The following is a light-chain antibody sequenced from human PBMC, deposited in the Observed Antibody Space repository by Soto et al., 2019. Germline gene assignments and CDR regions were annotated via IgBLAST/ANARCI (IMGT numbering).Light chain of an antibody. CDR2: AAS. CDR1: QSISSF. J-gene: IGKJ1*01. V-gene: IGKV1-39*01. Sequence: DIQMTQSPSSLSASVGDRVTITCRAGQSISSFLNWYQQKPGKAPQLLIHAASSLRSGVPSRFSGSGSATGFTLTISSLQPEDFTTYYCQQSYSTLWTFGQGTKVEIK. CDR3: QQSYSTLWT.